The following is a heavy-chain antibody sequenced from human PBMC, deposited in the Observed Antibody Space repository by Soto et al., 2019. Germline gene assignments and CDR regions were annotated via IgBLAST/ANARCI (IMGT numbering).Heavy chain of an antibody. CDR2: ISSNGVGT. CDR3: ATFNPPHYGDYEFDY. D-gene: IGHD4-17*01. CDR1: GFTLSGYA. V-gene: IGHV3-64*04. J-gene: IGHJ4*02. Sequence: VQLAESGGGLAQPGGSLRLSCAASGFTLSGYAMDWVRQAPGKGLEYVSGISSNGVGTYYADSVKGRFTISRDNSKNTLYLQMNSLRAEDTAVYYCATFNPPHYGDYEFDYWGQGTLVTVSS.